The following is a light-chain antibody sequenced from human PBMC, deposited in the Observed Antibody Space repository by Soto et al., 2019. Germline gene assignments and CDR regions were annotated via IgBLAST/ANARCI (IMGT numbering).Light chain of an antibody. CDR3: QHYGSSYD. CDR2: GAS. Sequence: EIVLTQSPGPLPLSPGERATLSCRASQSVSSSYLAWYQQKPGQAPRLLIYGASSRATGIPDGFRGSGSGTDFSLTVSRLVPEHFAVYYGQHYGSSYDFGQGTKLVIK. J-gene: IGKJ2*01. CDR1: QSVSSSY. V-gene: IGKV3-20*01.